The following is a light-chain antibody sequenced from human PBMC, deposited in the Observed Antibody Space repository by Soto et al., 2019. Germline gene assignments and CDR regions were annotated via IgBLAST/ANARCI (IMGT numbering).Light chain of an antibody. CDR3: QQYNSSMYT. J-gene: IGKJ2*01. Sequence: DIQMTQSPSTLSASVGDRVTITCRASQSISSWLAWYQQKPGKAPKLLSYKASSLESLVPSRFIGRGYGTEFALTISSLQPDEFAPYYCQQYNSSMYTFGQGTKREIK. V-gene: IGKV1-5*03. CDR1: QSISSW. CDR2: KAS.